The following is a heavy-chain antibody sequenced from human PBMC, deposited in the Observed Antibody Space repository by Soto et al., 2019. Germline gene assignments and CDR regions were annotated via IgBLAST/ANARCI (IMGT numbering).Heavy chain of an antibody. J-gene: IGHJ6*02. D-gene: IGHD3-10*01. Sequence: ASVKVSCKASGYTFTSYGISWVRQAPGQGLEWMGWISAYNGNTNYAQKLQGRVTMTTDTSTSTAYMELRSLRSDDTAVYYCARDVGRYYYDFYYSMDVWGQGTTVTVSS. CDR3: ARDVGRYYYDFYYSMDV. V-gene: IGHV1-18*04. CDR1: GYTFTSYG. CDR2: ISAYNGNT.